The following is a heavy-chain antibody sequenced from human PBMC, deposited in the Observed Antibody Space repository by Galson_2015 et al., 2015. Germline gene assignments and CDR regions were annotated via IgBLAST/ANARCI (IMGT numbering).Heavy chain of an antibody. Sequence: SETLSLTCTVSGGSISSYYWSWIRQPPGKGLEWIGYIHYSGSTNYNPSLKSRVTISVDTSKNQFSLKLSSVTAADTAVYYCARGYEPGRTGTLDYYYMDVWGKGTTVTVSS. D-gene: IGHD1-1*01. CDR1: GGSISSYY. CDR2: IHYSGST. CDR3: ARGYEPGRTGTLDYYYMDV. V-gene: IGHV4-59*01. J-gene: IGHJ6*03.